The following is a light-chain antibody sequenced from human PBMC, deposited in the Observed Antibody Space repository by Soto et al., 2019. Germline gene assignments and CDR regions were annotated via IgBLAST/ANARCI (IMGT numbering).Light chain of an antibody. CDR3: QQYNSFLYT. CDR2: KAS. V-gene: IGKV1-5*03. J-gene: IGKJ2*01. CDR1: QSVANW. Sequence: DIPMTHSPSSLSASVGDRVTITCRASQSVANWLAWYQQKPGKAPKLLIYKASTLDSGVPSRFSASGSGTEFTLTISSLQPEDFATYYCQQYNSFLYTFGQGTKLEIK.